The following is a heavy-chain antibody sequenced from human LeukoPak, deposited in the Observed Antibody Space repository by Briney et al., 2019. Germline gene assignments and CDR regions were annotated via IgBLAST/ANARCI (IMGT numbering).Heavy chain of an antibody. V-gene: IGHV3-23*01. Sequence: GGALRLFCAASGFTFSSHAMSWVRQAPGEGLEWVSAISGSGGSTYYADSVKGRFTISRDNSKNTLYLQMNSLRAEDTAVYYCAKDLPQWELLGYFDYWGQGTLVTVSS. D-gene: IGHD1-26*01. CDR2: ISGSGGST. CDR1: GFTFSSHA. J-gene: IGHJ4*02. CDR3: AKDLPQWELLGYFDY.